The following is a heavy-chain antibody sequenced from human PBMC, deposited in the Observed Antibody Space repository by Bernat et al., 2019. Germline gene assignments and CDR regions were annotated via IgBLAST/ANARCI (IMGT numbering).Heavy chain of an antibody. V-gene: IGHV1-69*01. J-gene: IGHJ3*02. CDR2: IIPIFGTA. CDR3: ARVVHDCSGGSCYRWDAFDI. CDR1: GGTFSSYA. D-gene: IGHD2-15*01. Sequence: QVQLVQSGAEVKKPGSSVKVSCKASGGTFSSYAISWVRQAPGQGLEWMGGIIPIFGTANYAQKFQGRVTITADESTSTAYMELSSLRSEDTAVYYCARVVHDCSGGSCYRWDAFDIWGQGTMVTVSS.